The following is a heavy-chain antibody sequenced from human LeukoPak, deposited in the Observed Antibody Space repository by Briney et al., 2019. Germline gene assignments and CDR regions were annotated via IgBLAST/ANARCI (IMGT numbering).Heavy chain of an antibody. CDR2: IYYSGST. V-gene: IGHV4-39*01. CDR1: GGSISSSSYY. J-gene: IGHJ6*04. CDR3: ARRSGYDPLDV. Sequence: SEALSLTCTGSGGSISSSSYYWGWIRQPPGKGLEWIGSIYYSGSTYYNPSLKSRVTISVDTTKNQFSLKVNSVTAADTAVYYCARRSGYDPLDVWGKGTTVTISS. D-gene: IGHD5-12*01.